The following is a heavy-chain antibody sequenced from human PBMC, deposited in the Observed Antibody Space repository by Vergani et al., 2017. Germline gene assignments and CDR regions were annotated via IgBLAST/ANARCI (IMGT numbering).Heavy chain of an antibody. J-gene: IGHJ4*02. Sequence: EVQLVESGGGLVQPGRSLRLSCTASGFTFGDYAMSWVRQAPGKGLGWVGFIRRKVYGGITEYAASVKGRFTISRDDSKSIAYLQMNSLKTEDTAVYYCTRVGRDGYNYLIDYWGQGTLVTVSS. CDR1: GFTFGDYA. CDR2: IRRKVYGGIT. D-gene: IGHD5-24*01. CDR3: TRVGRDGYNYLIDY. V-gene: IGHV3-49*04.